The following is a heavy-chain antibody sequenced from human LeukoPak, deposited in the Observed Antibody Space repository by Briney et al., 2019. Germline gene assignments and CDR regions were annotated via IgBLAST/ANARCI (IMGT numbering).Heavy chain of an antibody. CDR3: ARSGLTRGYNWFHP. J-gene: IGHJ5*02. V-gene: IGHV3-66*01. CDR2: IYGDDSGGDT. CDR1: GLTVSSYY. D-gene: IGHD3-10*01. Sequence: PGGSLRLFCAVSGLTVSSYYMIWVRQAPGKGLEGVTDIYGDDSGGDTYYADSVKGRFTISRDNSKNTLYLQVNSLRAEDTAVYYCARSGLTRGYNWFHPWGQGTLVSVSS.